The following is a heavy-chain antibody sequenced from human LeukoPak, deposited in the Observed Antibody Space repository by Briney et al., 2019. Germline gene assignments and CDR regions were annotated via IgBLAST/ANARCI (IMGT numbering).Heavy chain of an antibody. V-gene: IGHV6-1*01. J-gene: IGHJ4*02. D-gene: IGHD6-6*01. Sequence: WQTLSLTCAISGDSVSSNSAAWNWNTQSPARGLEWLRRTYYRSKWYNDYAVSVKSRITNNADTSKNQFFLQLNSVTPEDTAVYYCARDGEARPFDYWGQGILVTVSS. CDR2: TYYRSKWYN. CDR1: GDSVSSNSAA. CDR3: ARDGEARPFDY.